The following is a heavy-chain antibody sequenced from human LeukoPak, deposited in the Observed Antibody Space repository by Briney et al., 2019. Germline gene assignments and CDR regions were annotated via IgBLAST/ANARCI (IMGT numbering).Heavy chain of an antibody. Sequence: GGSLTLSCAASGFIFSSYAMSWVRQATGKGLEWVSANSGSGGDKYYTGCVKGRATISRDNSKNTLYLQMNSRRGEDTAVYYCARGGLTIAEATTSWYLDYWGQGTLVTVSS. J-gene: IGHJ4*02. V-gene: IGHV3-23*01. CDR2: NSGSGGDK. CDR3: ARGGLTIAEATTSWYLDY. CDR1: GFIFSSYA. D-gene: IGHD1-26*01.